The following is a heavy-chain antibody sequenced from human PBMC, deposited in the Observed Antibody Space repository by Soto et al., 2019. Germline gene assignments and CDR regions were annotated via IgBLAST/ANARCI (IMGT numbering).Heavy chain of an antibody. CDR1: GFTFSSYW. Sequence: GGSLRLSCAASGFTFSSYWMSWVRQAPGKGLEWVANIKQDGSEKYYVDSVKGRFTISRDNAKNSLYLQMNSLRAEDTAVYYCASIRGESTLYCSGGSCYYFDYWGQGTLVTVSS. CDR3: ASIRGESTLYCSGGSCYYFDY. CDR2: IKQDGSEK. J-gene: IGHJ4*02. D-gene: IGHD2-15*01. V-gene: IGHV3-7*01.